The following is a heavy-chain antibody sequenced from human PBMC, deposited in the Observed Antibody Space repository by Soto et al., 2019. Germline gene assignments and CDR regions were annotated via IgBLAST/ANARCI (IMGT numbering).Heavy chain of an antibody. J-gene: IGHJ6*02. D-gene: IGHD6-13*01. CDR1: GFTFSSYG. Sequence: PGGSLRLSCAASGFTFSSYGMHWVRRAPGKGLEWVAVIWYDGSNKYYADSVKGRFAISRDNSKNTLYLQMNSLRAEDTAVYYRASSIAAAGTSYYYGMDVWGQGTTVTVSS. CDR3: ASSIAAAGTSYYYGMDV. V-gene: IGHV3-33*01. CDR2: IWYDGSNK.